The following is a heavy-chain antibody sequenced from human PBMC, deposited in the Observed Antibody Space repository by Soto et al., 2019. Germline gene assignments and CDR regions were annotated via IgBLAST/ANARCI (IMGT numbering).Heavy chain of an antibody. CDR3: ARDHHLKQQLPASGWFDP. CDR2: IIPIFGTA. Sequence: SVKVSCKASGGTFSSYAISWVRQAPGQGLEWMGGIIPIFGTANYAQKFQGRVTITADESTSTAYMELSSLRSEDTAMYYCARDHHLKQQLPASGWFDPWGQGTLVTVSS. V-gene: IGHV1-69*13. CDR1: GGTFSSYA. D-gene: IGHD6-13*01. J-gene: IGHJ5*02.